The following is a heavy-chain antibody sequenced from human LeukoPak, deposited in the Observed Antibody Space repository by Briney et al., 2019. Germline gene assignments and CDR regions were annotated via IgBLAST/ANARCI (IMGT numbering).Heavy chain of an antibody. CDR2: ISSNGGST. J-gene: IGHJ6*03. D-gene: IGHD7-27*01. V-gene: IGHV3-64*01. CDR1: GFTFSSYW. CDR3: ARLGYYYYYMDV. Sequence: SGGSLRLSCAASGFTFSSYWMSWVRQAPGKGLEYVSAISSNGGSTYYANSVKGRFTISRDNSKNTLYLQMGSLRAEDMAVYYCARLGYYYYYMDVWGKGTTVTVSS.